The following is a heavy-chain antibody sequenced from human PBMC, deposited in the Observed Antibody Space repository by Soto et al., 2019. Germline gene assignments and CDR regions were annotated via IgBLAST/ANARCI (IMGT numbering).Heavy chain of an antibody. Sequence: ASVKVSCKASGFTFFTSAVQWARQARGQRLEWIGWIVVGSGNTNYAQKFQERVTITRDMSTNTTYMELSSLRSEDTAVYYCAADPYCGGDCYFDYWGQGTMVTVSS. J-gene: IGHJ4*02. CDR2: IVVGSGNT. CDR3: AADPYCGGDCYFDY. CDR1: GFTFFTSA. D-gene: IGHD2-21*02. V-gene: IGHV1-58*01.